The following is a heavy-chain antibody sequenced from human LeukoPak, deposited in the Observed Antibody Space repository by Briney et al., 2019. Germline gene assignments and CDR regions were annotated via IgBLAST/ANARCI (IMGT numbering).Heavy chain of an antibody. CDR1: GFSFGDSY. V-gene: IGHV3-11*01. CDR2: ISSGGSSR. D-gene: IGHD1-1*01. CDR3: ARDLKGQKRRSIGRDSDYYFYYAMDV. Sequence: PGGSLRLSCSASGFSFGDSYMTWIRQAPGKGLELVSYISSGGSSRFYGDSVKGRFTISRDNAKKSLYLQMNSLRAEDTAVYFCARDLKGQKRRSIGRDSDYYFYYAMDVWGQGTTVTVSS. J-gene: IGHJ6*02.